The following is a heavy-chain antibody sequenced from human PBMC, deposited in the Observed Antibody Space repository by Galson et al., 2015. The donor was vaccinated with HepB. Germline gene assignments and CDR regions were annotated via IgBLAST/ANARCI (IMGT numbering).Heavy chain of an antibody. Sequence: SLRLSCAASGFTFHNYAMSWVRQAPGKGLEWVSSVTTTGELSFYADSVKGRFTISRDNSQNTLYLEMNSLRAEDTAVYHCAKDGYCISGTSCQGTWFDSWGQGTQVTVSS. CDR2: VTTTGELS. V-gene: IGHV3-23*01. CDR3: AKDGYCISGTSCQGTWFDS. CDR1: GFTFHNYA. J-gene: IGHJ5*01. D-gene: IGHD1-7*01.